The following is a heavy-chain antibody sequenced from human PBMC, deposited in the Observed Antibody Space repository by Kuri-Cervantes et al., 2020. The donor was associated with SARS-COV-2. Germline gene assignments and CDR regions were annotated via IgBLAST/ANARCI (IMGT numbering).Heavy chain of an antibody. V-gene: IGHV4-38-2*01. J-gene: IGHJ5*02. D-gene: IGHD6-19*01. CDR2: IYHSGST. CDR1: GYSISSGYY. Sequence: SQTLSLTCGVSGYSISSGYYWGWIRQPPGKGLAWIGSIYHSGSTYYNPSLKSRVTISVDTSKNQFSLKLSSVTAADTAVYYCARGLYSSGWLRGGNWFDPWAQGPL. CDR3: ARGLYSSGWLRGGNWFDP.